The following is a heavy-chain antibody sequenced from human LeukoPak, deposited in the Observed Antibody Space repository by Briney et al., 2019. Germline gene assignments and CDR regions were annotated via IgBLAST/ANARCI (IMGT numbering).Heavy chain of an antibody. D-gene: IGHD3-16*02. Sequence: KASETLSLTCTVSGGSISSYYWSWIRQPAGKGLEWIGRIYTSGSTYYNPSLKSRVTISVDTSKNQFSLKLSSVTAADTAVYYCARDAQTDYVWGSYRTFDYWGQGTLVTVSS. CDR1: GGSISSYY. CDR2: IYTSGST. J-gene: IGHJ4*02. CDR3: ARDAQTDYVWGSYRTFDY. V-gene: IGHV4-4*07.